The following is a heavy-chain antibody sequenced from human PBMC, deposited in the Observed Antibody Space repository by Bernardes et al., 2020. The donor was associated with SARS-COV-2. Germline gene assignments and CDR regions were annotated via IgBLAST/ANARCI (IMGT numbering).Heavy chain of an antibody. D-gene: IGHD3-10*01. CDR2: IYYSGST. V-gene: IGHV4-39*01. Sequence: SETLSLTCTVSVDSISSTSYYWGWIRQPPGKGLEWVGSIYYSGSTYYNPSLKSRVTISVDKNQFSLRLTFVTAADTAVYYCARHLDFYGAGSYWGFWGQGTLVTVSS. CDR3: ARHLDFYGAGSYWGF. CDR1: VDSISSTSYY. J-gene: IGHJ4*02.